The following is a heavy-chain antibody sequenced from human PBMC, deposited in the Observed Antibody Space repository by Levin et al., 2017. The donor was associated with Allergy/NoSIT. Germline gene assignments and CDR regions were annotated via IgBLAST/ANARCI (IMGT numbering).Heavy chain of an antibody. CDR2: ISSSSSTI. D-gene: IGHD3-22*01. V-gene: IGHV3-48*02. CDR1: GFTFSSYS. CDR3: ARCGVGLDSGDYPFDY. J-gene: IGHJ4*02. Sequence: SCAASGFTFSSYSMNWVRQAPGKGLEWVSYISSSSSTIYYADSVKGRFTISRDNVKNSLYLQMNSLRDEDSAVYYCARCGVGLDSGDYPFDYWGQGTLVTVSS.